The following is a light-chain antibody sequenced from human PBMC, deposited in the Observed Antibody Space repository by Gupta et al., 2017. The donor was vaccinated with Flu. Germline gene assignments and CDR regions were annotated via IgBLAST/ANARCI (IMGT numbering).Light chain of an antibody. Sequence: DVVMTQSPLSLPVTLGQPASISCRPSQRLVCKNRITYLTWVQQRPGHSPRRLIYDVSNRDWGGSDRFSGSGSPTDFPLKTSRVEDEGVGVYYGTRGTRPWTFGQGTTVEI. CDR2: DVS. J-gene: IGKJ1*01. CDR1: QRLVCKNRITY. CDR3: TRGTRPWT. V-gene: IGKV2-30*01.